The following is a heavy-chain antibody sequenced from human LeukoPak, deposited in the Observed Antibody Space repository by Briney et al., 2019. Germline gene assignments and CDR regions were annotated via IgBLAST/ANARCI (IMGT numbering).Heavy chain of an antibody. J-gene: IGHJ4*02. CDR1: GFTFSSYS. Sequence: KHWGPLRLSCAASGFTFSSYSMNWVRQAPGKGLEWVSSISSSSSYIYYADSVKGRFTISRDNAKNSLYLQMNSLRAEDTAVYYCAKDSYSKGDYWGQGTLVTVSS. CDR3: AKDSYSKGDY. CDR2: ISSSSSYI. D-gene: IGHD4-11*01. V-gene: IGHV3-21*01.